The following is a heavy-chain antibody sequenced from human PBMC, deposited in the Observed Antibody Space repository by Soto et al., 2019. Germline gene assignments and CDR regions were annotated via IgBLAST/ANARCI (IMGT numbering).Heavy chain of an antibody. D-gene: IGHD1-1*01. Sequence: QIQLVQSGGEVERPGASVTVSCEASGYIFTTYGLSWVRQTPAHGLEWMGWISTDSGYTQYSQFLQGRVTMTRDTSTNTGYMEWRDLTSDDAGIYYCARDRTPGSLDGMDAWGQGTAVTVSS. CDR2: ISTDSGYT. J-gene: IGHJ6*02. CDR1: GYIFTTYG. V-gene: IGHV1-18*01. CDR3: ARDRTPGSLDGMDA.